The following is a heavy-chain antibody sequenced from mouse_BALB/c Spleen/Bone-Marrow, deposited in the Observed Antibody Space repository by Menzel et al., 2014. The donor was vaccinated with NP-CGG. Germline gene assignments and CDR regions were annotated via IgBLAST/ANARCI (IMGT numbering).Heavy chain of an antibody. CDR3: ARFRYDWYFDV. J-gene: IGHJ1*01. V-gene: IGHV1S29*02. CDR1: GYTFTDYN. D-gene: IGHD2-14*01. Sequence: EVQLQQPGPELVKPGASVKISCKASGYTFTDYNMHWVKQSHGKSLEWIGYIYPYNGGTGYNQKFKSKATLTVDNSSSTAYMELRNLTSEDSAIYYCARFRYDWYFDVWGAGTTVTVSS. CDR2: IYPYNGGT.